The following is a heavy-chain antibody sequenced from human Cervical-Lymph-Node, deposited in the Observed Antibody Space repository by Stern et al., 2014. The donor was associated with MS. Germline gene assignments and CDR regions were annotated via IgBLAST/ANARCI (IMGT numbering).Heavy chain of an antibody. V-gene: IGHV2-26*02. J-gene: IGHJ3*02. CDR2: LFSNDEK. CDR1: GFSLSNARMG. Sequence: QITLKESGPVLVKPTETLTLTCTVSGFSLSNARMGVSWIRQPPGKALEWLAHLFSNDEKSYNTSQQTRLTISKDTSKSQVVLTMTSLAPVDTATYYCARIYVPFGGDTYGSDIWGQGIMVTVS. D-gene: IGHD5-18*01. CDR3: ARIYVPFGGDTYGSDI.